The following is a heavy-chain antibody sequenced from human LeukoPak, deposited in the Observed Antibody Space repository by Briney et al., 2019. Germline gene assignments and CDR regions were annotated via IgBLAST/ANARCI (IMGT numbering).Heavy chain of an antibody. V-gene: IGHV5-51*01. CDR2: IYPGDSDT. CDR1: GYRFTTDW. J-gene: IGHJ4*02. Sequence: GESLKISCQASGYRFTTDWIGWVRQVPGKGLEWMGMIYPGDSDTRYSPSFQGQVTISADTSINTVFLQWSSLKASDTAMYFCARHHEPPTYYTDYWGQGTLVTVSS. CDR3: ARHHEPPTYYTDY.